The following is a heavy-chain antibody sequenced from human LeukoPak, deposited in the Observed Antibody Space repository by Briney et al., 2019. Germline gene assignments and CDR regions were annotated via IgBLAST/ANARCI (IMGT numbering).Heavy chain of an antibody. CDR2: ISGSGGST. D-gene: IGHD3-22*01. J-gene: IGHJ3*02. CDR1: GFTFSSYA. V-gene: IGHV3-23*01. CDR3: AKDPLNYYDSSCYYPGEAFDI. Sequence: GGSLRLSCAASGFTFSSYAMSWVRQAPGKGLEWVSAISGSGGSTYYADSVKGRFTISRDNSKNTLYLQMNSLRAEDTAVYYCAKDPLNYYDSSCYYPGEAFDIWGQGTMVTVSS.